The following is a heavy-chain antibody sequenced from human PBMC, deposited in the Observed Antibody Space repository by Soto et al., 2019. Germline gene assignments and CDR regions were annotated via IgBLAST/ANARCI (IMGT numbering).Heavy chain of an antibody. J-gene: IGHJ4*02. Sequence: EVQLVESGGGLVQPGGSLRLSCAASGFTFSDDWMSWVRQAPGKGLEWVANINQDGSEKYDVDSVKGRFTISRDNAKNSLYLQMNSLRAEDTAVYYCARDHKGKDYWGQGTLVTVSS. CDR2: INQDGSEK. CDR1: GFTFSDDW. V-gene: IGHV3-7*01. CDR3: ARDHKGKDY. D-gene: IGHD3-10*01.